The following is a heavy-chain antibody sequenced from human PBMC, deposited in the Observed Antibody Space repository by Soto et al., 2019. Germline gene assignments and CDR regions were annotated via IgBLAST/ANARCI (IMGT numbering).Heavy chain of an antibody. CDR2: IYYSGST. CDR1: GGSISSYY. D-gene: IGHD2-15*01. V-gene: IGHV4-59*08. J-gene: IGHJ5*02. CDR3: ARLYWNRYCSGGSCYRPWFDP. Sequence: SETLSLTCTVSGGSISSYYWSWIRQPPGKGLEWIGYIYYSGSTNYNPSLKSRVTISVDTSKNQFSLKLSSVTAADTAVYYCARLYWNRYCSGGSCYRPWFDPWGQGTLVSASS.